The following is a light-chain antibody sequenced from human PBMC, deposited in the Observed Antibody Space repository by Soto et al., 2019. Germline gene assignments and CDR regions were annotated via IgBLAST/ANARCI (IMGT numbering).Light chain of an antibody. CDR3: AAWDDSLKGCV. Sequence: QSVLTQPPSASGTPGQRVTISCSGSSSNIGTYRVSWYQHFPGTAPRLLFCSDNRRPSGVPERFSASKSGASASLAISGLQSEDEAYFYCAAWDDSLKGCVFGTGTKVTVL. J-gene: IGLJ1*01. V-gene: IGLV1-44*01. CDR1: SSNIGTYR. CDR2: SDN.